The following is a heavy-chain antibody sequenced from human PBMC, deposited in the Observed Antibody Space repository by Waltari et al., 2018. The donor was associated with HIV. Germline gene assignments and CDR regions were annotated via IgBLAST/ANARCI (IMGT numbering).Heavy chain of an antibody. Sequence: DVRLVQYGGGFVQPGESLRLSCRASAFTFTDYWMNWVSQVTGEGLVGFSLINPYGTVTMYSDSVKCRFTIARDNAENTLYLEMNSRRVEDTALYFCARVGGSSRNTKSFYFAMDAWGQGATVIVSS. D-gene: IGHD2-2*01. J-gene: IGHJ6*02. CDR2: INPYGTVT. CDR3: ARVGGSSRNTKSFYFAMDA. CDR1: AFTFTDYW. V-gene: IGHV3-74*03.